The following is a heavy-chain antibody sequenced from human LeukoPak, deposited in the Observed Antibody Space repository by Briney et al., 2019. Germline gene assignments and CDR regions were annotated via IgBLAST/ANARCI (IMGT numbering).Heavy chain of an antibody. Sequence: PSQTLSLTCTVSGGSISSSSYYWGWIRQPPGKGLEWIGSIYYSGSTYYNPSLKSRVTISVDRSKNQFSLKLSSVTAADTAVYYCARDDFWSGSTPGAFDIWGQGTMVTVSS. V-gene: IGHV4-39*07. CDR2: IYYSGST. J-gene: IGHJ3*02. CDR1: GGSISSSSYY. D-gene: IGHD3-3*01. CDR3: ARDDFWSGSTPGAFDI.